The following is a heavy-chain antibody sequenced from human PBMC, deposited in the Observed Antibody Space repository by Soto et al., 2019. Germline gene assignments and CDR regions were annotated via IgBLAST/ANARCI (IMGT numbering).Heavy chain of an antibody. V-gene: IGHV3-23*01. CDR3: AKEAVDYDSGGYPSQDAFDI. J-gene: IGHJ3*02. CDR2: ISGSGGST. CDR1: GFTFSSYA. D-gene: IGHD3-22*01. Sequence: EVQLLESGGGLVQPGGSLRLSCAASGFTFSSYAMSWVRQAPGKGLEWVSAISGSGGSTYYADSVKGRFTISRDNSKNTLYLQMNSLRAEDTAVYYCAKEAVDYDSGGYPSQDAFDIWGQGTMVTVSS.